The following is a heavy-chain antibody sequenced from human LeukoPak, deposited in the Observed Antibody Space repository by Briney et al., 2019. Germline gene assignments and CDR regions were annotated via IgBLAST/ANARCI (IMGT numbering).Heavy chain of an antibody. Sequence: ASVKVSCKASGYTFTSYGISWVRQAPGQGLEWMGWISAYNGNTNYAQKLQGRVTMTTDTSTSTAYMELRSLRSDDTAVYYCARGARYCSSTSCYRLDYWAREPWSPSPQ. CDR1: GYTFTSYG. CDR3: ARGARYCSSTSCYRLDY. J-gene: IGHJ4*02. V-gene: IGHV1-18*01. CDR2: ISAYNGNT. D-gene: IGHD2-2*01.